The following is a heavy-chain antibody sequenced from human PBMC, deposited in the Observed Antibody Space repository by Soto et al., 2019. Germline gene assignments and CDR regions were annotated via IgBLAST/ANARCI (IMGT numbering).Heavy chain of an antibody. D-gene: IGHD2-2*01. CDR1: GFTFSSYA. Sequence: PGGSLRLSCAASGFTFSSYAMHWVRQAPGKGLEWVAVISYDGSNKYYADSVKGRFAISRDNAQNSLYLQMNSLRVEDTAVYYCARVSRTAERYWGPGTLVTVSS. CDR2: ISYDGSNK. V-gene: IGHV3-30*09. J-gene: IGHJ4*02. CDR3: ARVSRTAERY.